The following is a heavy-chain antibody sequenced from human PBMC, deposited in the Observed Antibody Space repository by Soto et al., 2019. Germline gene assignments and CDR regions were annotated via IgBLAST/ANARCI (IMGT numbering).Heavy chain of an antibody. Sequence: QVQLVQSGAEVKKPGASVTVSCKPSGYEFARHGITWVRQAPGQGLEWMGWIRTYIGRTESSQKFQDRLTMTTDSSTSTAFMELRSLTSDDTAVYYCARDQRTYGSGWHELDYWGQGSLVIVS. J-gene: IGHJ4*02. CDR2: IRTYIGRT. D-gene: IGHD6-19*01. CDR1: GYEFARHG. V-gene: IGHV1-18*01. CDR3: ARDQRTYGSGWHELDY.